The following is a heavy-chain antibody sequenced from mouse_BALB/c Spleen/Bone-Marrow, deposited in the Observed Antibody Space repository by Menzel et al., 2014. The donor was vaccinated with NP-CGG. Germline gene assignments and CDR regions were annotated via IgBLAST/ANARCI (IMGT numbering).Heavy chain of an antibody. D-gene: IGHD2-14*01. Sequence: VQLQQSGAELAKPGASVKLSCTASGFNIKDTYLHWVKQRPEQGLEWIGRIDPANGNTKYDPKSQGKAAITADTSSNTAYLQLSSLTSEDTAVYYCASYRYAWYFDVWGAGTTVTVSS. CDR2: IDPANGNT. V-gene: IGHV14-3*02. J-gene: IGHJ1*01. CDR3: ASYRYAWYFDV. CDR1: GFNIKDTY.